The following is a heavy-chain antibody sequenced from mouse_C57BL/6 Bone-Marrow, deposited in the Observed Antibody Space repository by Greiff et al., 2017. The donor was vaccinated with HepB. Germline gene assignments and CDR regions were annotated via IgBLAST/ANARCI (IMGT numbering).Heavy chain of an antibody. V-gene: IGHV1-18*01. CDR2: INPNNGGT. D-gene: IGHD1-1*01. CDR3: ARGGMGSNLWYFDV. J-gene: IGHJ1*03. CDR1: GYTFTDYN. Sequence: EVQLQQSGPELVKPGASVKIPCKASGYTFTDYNMDWVKQSHGKSLEWIGDINPNNGGTIYNQKFKGKATLTVDKSSSTAYMELRSLTSEDTAVYYCARGGMGSNLWYFDVWGTGTTVTVSS.